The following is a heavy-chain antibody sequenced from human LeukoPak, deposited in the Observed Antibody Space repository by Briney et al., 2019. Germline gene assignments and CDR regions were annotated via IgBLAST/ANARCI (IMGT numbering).Heavy chain of an antibody. CDR1: GFTFSTYA. V-gene: IGHV3-23*01. CDR3: ARDSGSYLQPTDY. J-gene: IGHJ4*02. Sequence: PGGSLRLSCAASGFTFSTYAMTWVRQAPGKGLEWVSSITANGGSTYYADSAKGRFTISRDNSKNTLYLQMNSLRADDTAVYHCARDSGSYLQPTDYWGQGTLVTVSS. D-gene: IGHD1-26*01. CDR2: ITANGGST.